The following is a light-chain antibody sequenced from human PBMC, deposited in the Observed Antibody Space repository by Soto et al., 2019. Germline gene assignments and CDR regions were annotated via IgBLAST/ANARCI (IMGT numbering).Light chain of an antibody. CDR1: QSVSSN. CDR2: GAS. J-gene: IGKJ5*01. V-gene: IGKV3-15*01. CDR3: QQRSAGVT. Sequence: EIVMTQSPATLSVSPGERATLSCRASQSVSSNLAWYQQKPGQAPRLLIYGASTRATVIPARFSGSGSGTDFTLTISSLEPEDFAVYYCQQRSAGVTFGQGTRLEI.